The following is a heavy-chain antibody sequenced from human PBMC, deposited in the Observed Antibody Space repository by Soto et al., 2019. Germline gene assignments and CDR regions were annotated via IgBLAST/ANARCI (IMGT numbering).Heavy chain of an antibody. CDR1: GYSFITNY. V-gene: IGHV1-2*02. CDR3: ARDPLGNCKC. D-gene: IGHD2-15*01. CDR2: MNPNRSVS. Sequence: ASVKVSCKAAGYSFITNYIHWVRQAPGQGLEYMGWMNPNRSVSNYAQKFQGRVTMTSDTSLSTAYLELTGLRSDDTAVYFCARDPLGNCKCWGQGTLGTGSS. J-gene: IGHJ4*02.